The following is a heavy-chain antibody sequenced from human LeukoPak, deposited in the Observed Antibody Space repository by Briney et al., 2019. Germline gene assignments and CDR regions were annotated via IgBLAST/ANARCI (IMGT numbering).Heavy chain of an antibody. CDR1: GFTFSSYG. V-gene: IGHV3-33*01. J-gene: IGHJ4*02. CDR3: ARARDGYSSGWAIFDY. D-gene: IGHD6-19*01. CDR2: IWYDGSNK. Sequence: GRSLRLSCAASGFTFSSYGMHWVRQAPGKGLEWVAVIWYDGSNKYYADSVKGRFTISRDNSKNSLYLQMNSLRAEDTAVYYCARARDGYSSGWAIFDYWGQGTLVTVSS.